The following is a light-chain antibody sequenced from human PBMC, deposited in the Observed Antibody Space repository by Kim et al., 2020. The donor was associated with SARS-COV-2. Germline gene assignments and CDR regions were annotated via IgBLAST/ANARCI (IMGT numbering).Light chain of an antibody. V-gene: IGKV1-39*01. CDR3: QQSYSTPGIT. Sequence: DIQMTQSPSSLSASVGDRVTITCRASQSISSYLNWYQQKPGKAPKFLIYAASSLQSGVPSRFSGSGSGTDFTLTISSLQPEDSATYYCQQSYSTPGITFGQGTRLEIK. CDR2: AAS. J-gene: IGKJ5*01. CDR1: QSISSY.